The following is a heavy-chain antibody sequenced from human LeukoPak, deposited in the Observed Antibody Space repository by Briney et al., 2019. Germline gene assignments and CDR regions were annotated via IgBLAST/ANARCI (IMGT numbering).Heavy chain of an antibody. V-gene: IGHV3-7*01. CDR3: ARESYDFWTPTTNFDY. CDR1: GFTFSSYW. D-gene: IGHD3-3*01. Sequence: GGSLRLSCAASGFTFSSYWMSWVRQAPGKGLEGVANIKQDGSEKYYVDSVKGRFTISRDNAKNSLYLQMNSLRAEDTAVYYCARESYDFWTPTTNFDYWGQGTLVTVSS. J-gene: IGHJ4*02. CDR2: IKQDGSEK.